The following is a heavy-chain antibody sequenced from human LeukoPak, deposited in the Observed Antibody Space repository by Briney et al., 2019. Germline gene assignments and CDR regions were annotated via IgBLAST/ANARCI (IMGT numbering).Heavy chain of an antibody. D-gene: IGHD2/OR15-2a*01. CDR3: ARDPSVNNAIGYNWFDH. CDR2: ISYDGSNK. V-gene: IGHV3-30*07. Sequence: GRSLRLSCAASGFTFSSYAMHWVRQAPGKGLEWVAVISYDGSNKYYADSVKGRFTISRDNSKNTLYLQMNSLGAEDTAVYFCARDPSVNNAIGYNWFDHWGQRALVTVSS. J-gene: IGHJ5*02. CDR1: GFTFSSYA.